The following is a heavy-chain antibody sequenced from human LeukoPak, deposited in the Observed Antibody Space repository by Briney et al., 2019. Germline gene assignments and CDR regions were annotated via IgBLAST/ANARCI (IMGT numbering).Heavy chain of an antibody. CDR3: AKGARNYYDSSLDAFDI. D-gene: IGHD3-22*01. J-gene: IGHJ3*02. CDR1: GFTFSSYA. CDR2: ISGSGGST. V-gene: IGHV3-23*01. Sequence: GGSLRLSCAASGFTFSSYAMSWVRQAPGKGLEWVSAISGSGGSTYYADSVKGRFTISRDNSKNTLYLQMNSLRAEDTAVYYCAKGARNYYDSSLDAFDIWGQGTMVTVSS.